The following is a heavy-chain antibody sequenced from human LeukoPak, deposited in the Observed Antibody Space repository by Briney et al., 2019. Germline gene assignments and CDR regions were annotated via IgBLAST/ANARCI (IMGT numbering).Heavy chain of an antibody. J-gene: IGHJ3*02. V-gene: IGHV4-39*01. D-gene: IGHD3-22*01. Sequence: PSETLSLTCTVSGGSISSSRYYWGWIRQPPGKGLEWIGSIYYSGSTYYNPSLKSRVTISVDTSKNQFSLKLSSVTAADTAVYYCARFVPYYYDSSGYYYAYDDAFDIWGQGTMVTVSS. CDR1: GGSISSSRYY. CDR3: ARFVPYYYDSSGYYYAYDDAFDI. CDR2: IYYSGST.